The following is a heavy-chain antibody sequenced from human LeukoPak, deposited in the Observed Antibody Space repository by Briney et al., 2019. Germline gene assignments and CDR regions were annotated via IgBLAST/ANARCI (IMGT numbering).Heavy chain of an antibody. CDR3: ARDDLPGYYGSGSRRDYFDY. D-gene: IGHD3-10*01. J-gene: IGHJ4*02. CDR1: GFTFSSYW. CDR2: IKQDGSEK. Sequence: GGSLRLSCAASGFTFSSYWMSWVRQAPGKGLEWVANIKQDGSEKYYVDSVKGRFTISRDNAKNSLYLQMNSLRAEDTAVYYCARDDLPGYYGSGSRRDYFDYWGQGTLVTVSS. V-gene: IGHV3-7*03.